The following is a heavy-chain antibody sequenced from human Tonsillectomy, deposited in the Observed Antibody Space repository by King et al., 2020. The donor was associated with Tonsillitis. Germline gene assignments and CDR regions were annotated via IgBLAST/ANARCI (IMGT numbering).Heavy chain of an antibody. D-gene: IGHD3-9*01. Sequence: QLVQSGPEVKKPGTSVKVSCKASGFTFTTSAMQWVRQARGQRLEWIGWIAVGSGNTNYAQKFQERVTFTRDMSTSTAYMELRSLRSEDTAVYYCAAEKDLSLVTRASTGHYVYWGQGTLVSVSS. V-gene: IGHV1-58*02. CDR1: GFTFTTSA. J-gene: IGHJ4*02. CDR3: AAEKDLSLVTRASTGHYVY. CDR2: IAVGSGNT.